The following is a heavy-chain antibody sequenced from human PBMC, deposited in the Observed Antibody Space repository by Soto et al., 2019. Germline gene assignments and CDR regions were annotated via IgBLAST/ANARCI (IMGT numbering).Heavy chain of an antibody. J-gene: IGHJ6*02. D-gene: IGHD5-18*01. CDR1: RYIFTNYG. Sequence: QVQLVQSGVEVREPGASVKVSCKAVRYIFTNYGVSWVRQAPGQGLEWMGWITTYNGNTEYAQKFQGRVTMTTDSSTITAYMELGCLRTDDTAIYYCASDLTGYAMDVWGQGTTRTVSS. CDR3: ASDLTGYAMDV. CDR2: ITTYNGNT. V-gene: IGHV1-18*01.